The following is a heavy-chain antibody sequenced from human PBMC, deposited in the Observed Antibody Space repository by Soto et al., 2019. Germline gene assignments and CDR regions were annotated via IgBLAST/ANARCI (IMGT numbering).Heavy chain of an antibody. D-gene: IGHD6-19*01. CDR1: GFKFSIYS. CDR3: ARAVEGHFDY. Sequence: EVQLVESGGALVQPGGSLRLSCVASGFKFSIYSMNWVRQAPGKGLEWSACMTSDTKTIKYGASVKGRFTISRDNAKNSVYLQMNDLSDEDTAVYYCARAVEGHFDYWGQGTVVTVSS. CDR2: MTSDTKTI. V-gene: IGHV3-48*02. J-gene: IGHJ4*02.